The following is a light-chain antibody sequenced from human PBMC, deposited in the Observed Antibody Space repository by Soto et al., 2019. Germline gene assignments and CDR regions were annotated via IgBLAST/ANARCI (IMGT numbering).Light chain of an antibody. Sequence: QSVLTQPASVSGSPGQSITISCTGTSSDVGSYNLVSWYQQHPDKAPKLMIYEVSERPSGVSNRFSGSKSGNTASLTISGLQAEDEADYYCCSYAGSSTFVVFGGGTKLTVL. J-gene: IGLJ2*01. CDR2: EVS. CDR1: SSDVGSYNL. CDR3: CSYAGSSTFVV. V-gene: IGLV2-23*02.